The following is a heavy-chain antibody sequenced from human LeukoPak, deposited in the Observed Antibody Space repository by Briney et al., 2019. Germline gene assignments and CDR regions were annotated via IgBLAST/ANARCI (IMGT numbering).Heavy chain of an antibody. J-gene: IGHJ3*02. CDR1: GFTFSSYA. CDR3: AREVQQWLVLGAFDI. Sequence: PGGSLRLSCAASGFTFSSYAMHWVRQAPGKGLEWVAVISYDGSNKYYADSVKGRFTISRDNSKSTLYLQMNSLRAEDTAVYYCAREVQQWLVLGAFDIWGQGTMVTVSS. D-gene: IGHD6-19*01. V-gene: IGHV3-30-3*01. CDR2: ISYDGSNK.